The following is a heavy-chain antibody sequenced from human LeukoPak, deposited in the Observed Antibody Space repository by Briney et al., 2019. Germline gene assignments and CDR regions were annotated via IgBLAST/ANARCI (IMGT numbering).Heavy chain of an antibody. V-gene: IGHV3-21*04. CDR3: ARALDDYGDYVVRY. D-gene: IGHD4-17*01. J-gene: IGHJ4*02. CDR1: GFTFSSYS. Sequence: GSLRLSCAASGFTFSSYSMNWVRQAPGKGLEWVSSISSSSSYIYYADSVKGRFTISRDNAKNSLYLQMNSLRAEDTAVYYCARALDDYGDYVVRYWGQGTLVTVSS. CDR2: ISSSSSYI.